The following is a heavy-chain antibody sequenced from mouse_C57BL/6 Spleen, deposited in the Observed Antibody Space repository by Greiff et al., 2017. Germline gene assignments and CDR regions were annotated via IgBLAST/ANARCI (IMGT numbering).Heavy chain of an antibody. Sequence: QLQESGPGLVKPSQSLFLTCSITGFPITSGYYWIWIRQSPGKPLEWMGYITHSGETFYNPSLQSPISITRETSKNQFFLQLNSVTTEDTAMYYCAGDRSGNLFFAYWGQGTLVTVSA. J-gene: IGHJ3*01. CDR2: ITHSGET. V-gene: IGHV12-3*01. CDR1: GFPITSGYY. D-gene: IGHD2-1*01. CDR3: AGDRSGNLFFAY.